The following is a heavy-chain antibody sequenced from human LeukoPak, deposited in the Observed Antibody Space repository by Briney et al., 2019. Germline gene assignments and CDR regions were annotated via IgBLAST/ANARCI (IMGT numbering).Heavy chain of an antibody. CDR1: GYTFTSYG. D-gene: IGHD2-2*01. CDR2: ISAYNGNT. CDR3: ARDSGVVPAAYGMDV. V-gene: IGHV1-18*01. Sequence: ASVKVSCKASGYTFTSYGISWVRQAPGQGLEWVGWISAYNGNTNYAQKLQGRVTMTTDTSTSTAYMELRSLRSDDTAVYYCARDSGVVPAAYGMDVWGQGTTVTVSS. J-gene: IGHJ6*02.